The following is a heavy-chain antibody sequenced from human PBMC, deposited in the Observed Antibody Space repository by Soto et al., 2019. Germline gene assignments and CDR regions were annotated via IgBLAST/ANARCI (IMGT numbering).Heavy chain of an antibody. CDR1: GYTFTGYY. D-gene: IGHD5-12*01. J-gene: IGHJ4*02. V-gene: IGHV1-2*02. CDR3: ARANSGDNDEFDY. CDR2: VSPNSGGT. Sequence: ASVKVSCKTSGYTFTGYYIHWVRQAPGQGLEWMGWVSPNSGGTGYAQRFQGRVTMTRDTPVTSVYMELSSLRSDDTAVYYCARANSGDNDEFDYWGQGTPVTVSS.